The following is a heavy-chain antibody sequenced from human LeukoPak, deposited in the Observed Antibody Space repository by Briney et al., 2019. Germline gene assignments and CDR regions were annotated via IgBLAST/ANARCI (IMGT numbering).Heavy chain of an antibody. CDR1: GGSFSGYY. CDR2: INHSGST. CDR3: ARVGYCSSTSCYLFDY. V-gene: IGHV4-34*01. D-gene: IGHD2-2*03. Sequence: KTSETLSFTCAVYGGSFSGYYWSWIRQPPGKGLEWIGEINHSGSTNYNPSLKSRVTISVDTSKNQFSLKLSSVTAADTAVYYCARVGYCSSTSCYLFDYWGQGTLVTVSS. J-gene: IGHJ4*02.